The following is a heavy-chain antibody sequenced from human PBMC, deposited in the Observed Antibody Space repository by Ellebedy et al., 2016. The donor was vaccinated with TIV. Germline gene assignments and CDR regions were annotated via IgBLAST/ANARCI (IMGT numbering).Heavy chain of an antibody. D-gene: IGHD3-10*01. CDR3: ASGDGFFEN. Sequence: GESLKISCKASGYKFTNYWIGWVRQMPGKGLELMGIIFPNDFDTRYNPSFKGQVTVSADKSITTAYLQWSILKASDTAMYYCASGDGFFENWGQGTRVTVSS. CDR1: GYKFTNYW. CDR2: IFPNDFDT. J-gene: IGHJ4*02. V-gene: IGHV5-51*01.